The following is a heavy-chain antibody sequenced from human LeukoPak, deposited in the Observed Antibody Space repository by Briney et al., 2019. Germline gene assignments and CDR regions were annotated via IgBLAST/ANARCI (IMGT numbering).Heavy chain of an antibody. CDR3: VRWYYYDSSGAVDY. D-gene: IGHD3-22*01. Sequence: SETLSLTCTVTGFSISRSSYYWDWIRQPPGKGLEWIGNIYYSGSTQYNLSLKSRATISVDTSKNQFSLKLSSVTAADTAVYYCVRWYYYDSSGAVDYWGQGTLVTVSS. CDR2: IYYSGST. J-gene: IGHJ4*02. V-gene: IGHV4-39*01. CDR1: GFSISRSSYY.